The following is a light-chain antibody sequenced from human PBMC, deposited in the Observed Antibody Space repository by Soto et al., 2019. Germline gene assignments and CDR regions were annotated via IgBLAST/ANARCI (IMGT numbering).Light chain of an antibody. CDR1: QSVSSNY. CDR3: QQYGSSLLT. J-gene: IGKJ4*01. V-gene: IGKV3-20*01. CDR2: GAS. Sequence: EIVLTQSPGTLSLSPGERATLSCRASQSVSSNYLTWYQQKPGQAPRLLIYGASSRATGIPARFSGSGSGTDFTLTISRLEPEDFAVYYCQQYGSSLLTFGGGTKVEIK.